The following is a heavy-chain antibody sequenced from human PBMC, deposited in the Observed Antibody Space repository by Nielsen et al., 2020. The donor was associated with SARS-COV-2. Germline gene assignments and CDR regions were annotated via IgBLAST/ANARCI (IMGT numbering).Heavy chain of an antibody. J-gene: IGHJ4*02. CDR3: ARGWQQLPRDY. CDR2: ISYDGSNK. V-gene: IGHV3-30-3*01. CDR1: GFTFSSYA. D-gene: IGHD6-13*01. Sequence: ISCAASGFTFSSYAMHWVRQAPGKGLEWVAVISYDGSNKYYADSVKGRFTIFRDNSKNTLYLQMNSLRAEDTAVYYCARGWQQLPRDYWGQGTLVTVSS.